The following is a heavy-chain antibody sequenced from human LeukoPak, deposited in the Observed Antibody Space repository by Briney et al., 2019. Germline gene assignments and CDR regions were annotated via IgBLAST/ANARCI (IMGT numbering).Heavy chain of an antibody. CDR3: ARDGEWDIVVVPAAIASG. D-gene: IGHD2-2*01. CDR2: INPNSGGT. V-gene: IGHV1-2*02. CDR1: GYTFTGYY. Sequence: ASVKVSCKASGYTFTGYYMHWVRQAPGQGLEWMGWINPNSGGTNYAQKFQGRVTMTRDTSISTAYMELSRLRSDDTAVYYCARDGEWDIVVVPAAIASGWGQGTLVTVSS. J-gene: IGHJ4*02.